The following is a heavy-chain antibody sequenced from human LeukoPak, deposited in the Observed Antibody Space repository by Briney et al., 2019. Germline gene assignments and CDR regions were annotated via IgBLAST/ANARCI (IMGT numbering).Heavy chain of an antibody. D-gene: IGHD3-10*01. CDR2: IYNGGII. CDR1: GDSISRYY. CDR3: AKHYMGSSYNRGCDY. J-gene: IGHJ4*02. V-gene: IGHV4-4*07. Sequence: SETLSLTCTVSGDSISRYYWSWIRQPAGKGLEWIGRIYNGGIITYNPSLKSRVTMSIDTSDNQFSLRLRFVTAADTALYYCAKHYMGSSYNRGCDYWGQGTLVTVSS.